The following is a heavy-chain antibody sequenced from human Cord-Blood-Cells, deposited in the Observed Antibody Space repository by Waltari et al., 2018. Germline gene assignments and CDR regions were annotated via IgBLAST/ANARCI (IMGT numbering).Heavy chain of an antibody. V-gene: IGHV4-39*01. CDR2: IYYSGST. Sequence: QLQLQESAPGLVKPSETLSLTCSVSGGSISSSGYYWGWIRLPPGKGLEWIGSIYYSGSTYYNPSLKSRVTISVDTSKNQFSLKLSSVTAADTAVYYCASRLIYGDYVGPDYWGQGTLVTVSS. CDR3: ASRLIYGDYVGPDY. CDR1: GGSISSSGYY. D-gene: IGHD4-17*01. J-gene: IGHJ4*02.